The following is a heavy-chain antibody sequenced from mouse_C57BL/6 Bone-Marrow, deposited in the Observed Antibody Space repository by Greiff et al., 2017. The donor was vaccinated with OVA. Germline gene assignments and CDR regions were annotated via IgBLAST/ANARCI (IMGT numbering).Heavy chain of an antibody. V-gene: IGHV5-6*01. CDR3: ARHETGTSCAY. J-gene: IGHJ3*01. Sequence: EVQRVESGGDLVKPGGSLKLSCAASGFTFSSYGMSWVRQTPDKRLEWVATISSGGSYTYYPDSVKGRFTISRDNAKNTLYLQMSSLKSEDTAMYYCARHETGTSCAYWGQGTLVTVSA. CDR1: GFTFSSYG. CDR2: ISSGGSYT. D-gene: IGHD4-1*01.